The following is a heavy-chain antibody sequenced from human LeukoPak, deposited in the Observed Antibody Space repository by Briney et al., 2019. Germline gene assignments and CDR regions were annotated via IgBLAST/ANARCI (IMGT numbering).Heavy chain of an antibody. CDR2: TRNKANSYTT. V-gene: IGHV3-72*01. Sequence: GGSLRLSCAASGFTFSDHYMDWVRQAPGKGLEWVGRTRNKANSYTTEYAASVKGRFTISRDDSKNSLYLQMNSLKSEDTAVYYCATGWERPPGAFDIWGQGTMVTVSS. CDR3: ATGWERPPGAFDI. D-gene: IGHD1-26*01. J-gene: IGHJ3*02. CDR1: GFTFSDHY.